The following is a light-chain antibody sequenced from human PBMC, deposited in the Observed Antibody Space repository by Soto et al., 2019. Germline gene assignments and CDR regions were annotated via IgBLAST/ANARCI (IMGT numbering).Light chain of an antibody. Sequence: EIVLTQSPGTLSLSPGERATLSCRASQSVSSSYLAWYQQQPGQPPRLLIYGASSSATGITDRFSGSGSVTDFTLTISRLETEDFAVYYCQQYGSSRIFTFGPGTKVDIK. J-gene: IGKJ3*01. CDR2: GAS. CDR1: QSVSSSY. V-gene: IGKV3-20*01. CDR3: QQYGSSRIFT.